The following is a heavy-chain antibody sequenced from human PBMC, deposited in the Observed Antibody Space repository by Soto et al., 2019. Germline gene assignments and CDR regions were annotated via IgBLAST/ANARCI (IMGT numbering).Heavy chain of an antibody. CDR3: AREGVAGTDYYYYYGMDV. V-gene: IGHV6-1*01. CDR1: GDSVSSNSAA. D-gene: IGHD6-19*01. Sequence: PSQTLSLTCAISGDSVSSNSAAWNWIRQSPSRGLEWLGRTYYRSKWYNDYAVSVKSRITINPDTSKSQFSLQLNSVTPEDTAVYYCAREGVAGTDYYYYYGMDVWGQGTTVTVS. J-gene: IGHJ6*02. CDR2: TYYRSKWYN.